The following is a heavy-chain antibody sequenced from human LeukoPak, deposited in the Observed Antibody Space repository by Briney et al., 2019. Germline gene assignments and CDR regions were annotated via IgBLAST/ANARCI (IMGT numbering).Heavy chain of an antibody. J-gene: IGHJ5*02. CDR3: ARVQRGYSGRTTPQNNWFDP. CDR1: GYSISSGYY. D-gene: IGHD5-12*01. CDR2: INHGGST. Sequence: SETLSLTCTVSGYSISSGYYWGWIRQPPGKGRNWIGGINHGGSTYYNPSLKSRVTISVDTSKNQFSLKLSSVTAADTAVYYCARVQRGYSGRTTPQNNWFDPWGQGTLVTVSS. V-gene: IGHV4-38-2*02.